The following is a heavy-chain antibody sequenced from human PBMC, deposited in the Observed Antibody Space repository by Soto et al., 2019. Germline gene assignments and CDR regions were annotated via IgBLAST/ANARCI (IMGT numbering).Heavy chain of an antibody. V-gene: IGHV4-39*01. J-gene: IGHJ4*02. CDR3: ARGGSSHHDY. CDR1: GGSISSRSSY. Sequence: SETLSLTCTVSGGSISSRSSYWGWIRQPPGKGLEWIGSIYHLGNTYYNPSLGSRFTISRDNSKNTLYLQMNSLRAEDTAVYYCARGGSSHHDYWGQGTLVTVSS. D-gene: IGHD6-13*01. CDR2: IYHLGNT.